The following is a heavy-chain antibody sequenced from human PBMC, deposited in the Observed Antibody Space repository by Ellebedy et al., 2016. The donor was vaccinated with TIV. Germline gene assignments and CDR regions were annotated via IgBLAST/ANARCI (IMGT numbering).Heavy chain of an antibody. J-gene: IGHJ6*02. CDR1: GDSISSYY. CDR2: LYYSGIT. V-gene: IGHV4-59*08. CDR3: ETYSSSWLPYFYYGMDV. Sequence: MPSETLSLTCSVSGDSISSYYWSWIRQPPGKGLEWIGYLYYSGITKYNPSLTIRVTISVDTSKNQFSLKLSSVTAADTAVYYCETYSSSWLPYFYYGMDVWGQGTTVTVSS. D-gene: IGHD6-13*01.